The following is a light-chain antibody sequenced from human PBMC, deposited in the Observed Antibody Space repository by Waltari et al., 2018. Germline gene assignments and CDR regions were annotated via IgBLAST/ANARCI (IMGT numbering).Light chain of an antibody. J-gene: IGLJ2*01. Sequence: HSALTQPASVSGSPGQSITISCTRTSSDVGGYNYVSWYQQHPGKAPKLMIFDVSYRPSGISNRFSGSKSGNTASLTISGLQAEDEADYYCSSYISSDTLELFGGGTSLTVL. CDR2: DVS. CDR1: SSDVGGYNY. V-gene: IGLV2-14*03. CDR3: SSYISSDTLEL.